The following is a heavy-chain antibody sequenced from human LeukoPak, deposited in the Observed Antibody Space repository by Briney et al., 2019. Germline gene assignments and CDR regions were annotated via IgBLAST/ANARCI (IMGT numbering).Heavy chain of an antibody. J-gene: IGHJ6*03. D-gene: IGHD2-15*01. CDR2: ISAYNGNT. CDR3: ARAGYCSGGSCFGGLYYYYYMDV. V-gene: IGHV1-18*01. CDR1: GYTFTSYG. Sequence: ASVKVSCKASGYTFTSYGISWVRQAPGQGLEWMGWISAYNGNTNYAQKLQGRVTVTTDTSTSTAYMELRSLRSDDTAVYYCARAGYCSGGSCFGGLYYYYYMDVWGKGTTVTVSS.